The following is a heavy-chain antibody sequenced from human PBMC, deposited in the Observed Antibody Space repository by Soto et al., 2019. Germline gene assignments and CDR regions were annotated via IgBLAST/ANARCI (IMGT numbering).Heavy chain of an antibody. V-gene: IGHV4-59*01. CDR2: LYYGRSA. D-gene: IGHD3-22*01. Sequence: QVQLQESGPGLVKPSETLSLTCAVSGDSISSYYCMWIRQPPGKALESIGYLYYGRSANYNPSLTSRVTMSVDTATNQCSLTLSSMTAADTAVYYCALRSMSVVPEYWGQGTLVTVSS. CDR3: ALRSMSVVPEY. CDR1: GDSISSYY. J-gene: IGHJ4*02.